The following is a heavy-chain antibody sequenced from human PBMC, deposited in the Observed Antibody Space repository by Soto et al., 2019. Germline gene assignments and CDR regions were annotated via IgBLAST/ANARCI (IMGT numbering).Heavy chain of an antibody. CDR3: ARGGSGYCSGGSCYYIDV. V-gene: IGHV4-34*01. D-gene: IGHD2-15*01. CDR2: INHGGNT. Sequence: SETLSLTCAVYGGSFSDYYWNWIRQPPGKGLEWIGEINHGGNTNHNPSLKSRVTISVDTSKNQFSLKLSSVTAADTAVYYCARGGSGYCSGGSCYYIDVWGKGTTVTVSS. CDR1: GGSFSDYY. J-gene: IGHJ6*03.